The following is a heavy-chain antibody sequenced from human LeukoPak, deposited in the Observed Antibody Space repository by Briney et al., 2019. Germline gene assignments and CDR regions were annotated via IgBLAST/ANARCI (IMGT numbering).Heavy chain of an antibody. CDR2: INSDGSGT. V-gene: IGHV3-74*01. D-gene: IGHD6-6*01. Sequence: GGSLRLSCVASGFTFNVRWMHWVRQAPGKGLVWVSRINSDGSGTSHADSVKGRFTISRDNAKNTLYLQMNSLRAEDTAVYYCARYPLSIAAFDYWGQGTLVTVSS. J-gene: IGHJ4*02. CDR1: GFTFNVRW. CDR3: ARYPLSIAAFDY.